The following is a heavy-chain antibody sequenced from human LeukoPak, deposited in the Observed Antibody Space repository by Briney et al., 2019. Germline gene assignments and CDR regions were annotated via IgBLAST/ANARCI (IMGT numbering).Heavy chain of an antibody. J-gene: IGHJ5*02. CDR1: GFTFSSYG. CDR3: AKSPALRYFDWPPPYSWFDP. CDR2: ISYDGSNK. Sequence: PGRSLRLSCAASGFTFSSYGMHWVRQAPGKGLEWVAVISYDGSNKYYADSVKGRFTISRDNSKNTLYLQMNSLRAEDTAVYYCAKSPALRYFDWPPPYSWFDPWGQGTLVTVSS. V-gene: IGHV3-30*18. D-gene: IGHD3-9*01.